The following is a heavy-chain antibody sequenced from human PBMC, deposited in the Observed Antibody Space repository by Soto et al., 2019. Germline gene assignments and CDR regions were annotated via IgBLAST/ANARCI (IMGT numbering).Heavy chain of an antibody. CDR2: IYSGGTT. V-gene: IGHV3-66*01. CDR3: ARASRNYYDSSGYIYYFDD. CDR1: GFTVSSNY. Sequence: EVQLVESGGGLVQPGGSLRLSCAASGFTVSSNYMSWVRQAPGKGLEWVSVIYSGGTTYYAASVKGRFTISRDNSKNTLYLQMNSMSAEDTAVDYCARASRNYYDSSGYIYYFDDWGQGTLVTVS. D-gene: IGHD3-22*01. J-gene: IGHJ4*02.